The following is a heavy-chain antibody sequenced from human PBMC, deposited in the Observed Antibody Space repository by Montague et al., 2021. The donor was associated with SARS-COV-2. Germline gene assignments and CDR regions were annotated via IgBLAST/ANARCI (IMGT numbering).Heavy chain of an antibody. D-gene: IGHD6-19*01. V-gene: IGHV4-4*02. Sequence: SETLSLTCAVSGASISSTNWWTWVRQPPGKGLEWIGEIYHTGTTNYNPYLMSRVTISLDDSKNQFSLKMTSVTAADTAVYYCASRSIAVAYYFDNWGQGTLVTVSS. CDR3: ASRSIAVAYYFDN. CDR2: IYHTGTT. J-gene: IGHJ4*02. CDR1: GASISSTNW.